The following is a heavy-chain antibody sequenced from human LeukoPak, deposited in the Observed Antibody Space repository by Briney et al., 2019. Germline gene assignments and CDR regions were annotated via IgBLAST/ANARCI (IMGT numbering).Heavy chain of an antibody. D-gene: IGHD3-22*01. CDR2: ISYDGSNK. J-gene: IGHJ4*02. V-gene: IGHV3-30-3*01. Sequence: GGSLRLSCAASGFTFSSYAMHWVRQAPGKGLEWVAVISYDGSNKYYADSVKGRFTISRDNSKNTLYLQMNSLRAEDTALYYCARDPAIGYEGSGHYLWGRGTLVTVSS. CDR1: GFTFSSYA. CDR3: ARDPAIGYEGSGHYL.